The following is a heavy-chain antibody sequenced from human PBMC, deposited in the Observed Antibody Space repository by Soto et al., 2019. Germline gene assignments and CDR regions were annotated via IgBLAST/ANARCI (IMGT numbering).Heavy chain of an antibody. V-gene: IGHV4-59*02. CDR3: ARAPGLGVAHNDY. D-gene: IGHD6-19*01. Sequence: SETLSLTCPVSGGSVTGFYWSWIRQPPGKGLEWIGYIFHSGSSNYNPSLKSRVTISVDTSKSQISLRLTSVTAADTAVYYCARAPGLGVAHNDYWGQGTLVTVSS. CDR2: IFHSGSS. CDR1: GGSVTGFY. J-gene: IGHJ4*02.